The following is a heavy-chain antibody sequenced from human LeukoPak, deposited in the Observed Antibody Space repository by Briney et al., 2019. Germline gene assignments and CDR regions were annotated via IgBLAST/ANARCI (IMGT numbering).Heavy chain of an antibody. CDR3: ARDGYSYGYPWFDP. V-gene: IGHV3-23*01. D-gene: IGHD5-18*01. CDR1: GFSFSGYA. J-gene: IGHJ5*02. CDR2: ISGSGGST. Sequence: PGGSLRLPCAASGFSFSGYAMSWVRQAPGKGLEWVSAISGSGGSTYYADSVKGRFTISRDNSKNTLYLQMNSLRAEDTAVYYCARDGYSYGYPWFDPWGQGTLVTVSS.